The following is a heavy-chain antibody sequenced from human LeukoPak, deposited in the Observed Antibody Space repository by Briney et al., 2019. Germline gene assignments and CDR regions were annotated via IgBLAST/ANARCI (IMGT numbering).Heavy chain of an antibody. CDR1: GFTFDDYA. J-gene: IGHJ4*02. CDR2: ITWNGDSI. CDR3: AREIVRNHFDY. D-gene: IGHD2/OR15-2a*01. V-gene: IGHV3-9*01. Sequence: GGSLRLSCAASGFTFDDYAMHWVRQAPGKGLEWVSGITWNGDSIGYADSVKGRFTISRDDSKNSLYLQMNSLRAEDTAVYYCAREIVRNHFDYWGQGTLVTVSS.